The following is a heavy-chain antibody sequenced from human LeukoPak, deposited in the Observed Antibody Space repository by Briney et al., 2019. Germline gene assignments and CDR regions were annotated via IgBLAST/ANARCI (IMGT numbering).Heavy chain of an antibody. CDR1: GFTVSSNY. J-gene: IGHJ4*02. CDR2: IYSGGRT. CDR3: ARESNSGYYLSY. V-gene: IGHV3-66*01. Sequence: PGGSLRLSCAASGFTVSSNYMSWVRQAPGKGLEWVSVIYSGGRTYYADSVKGRFTIPRDNSKNTLYLQMNSLRAEDTAVCYCARESNSGYYLSYWGQGTLVTVSS. D-gene: IGHD3-22*01.